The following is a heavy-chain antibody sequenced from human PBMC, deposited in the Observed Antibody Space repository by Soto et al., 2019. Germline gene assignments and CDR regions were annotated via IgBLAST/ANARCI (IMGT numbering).Heavy chain of an antibody. CDR1: GYTFTGYY. J-gene: IGHJ6*02. V-gene: IGHV1-2*02. CDR2: INPNTGGT. Sequence: ASVKVSCKASGYTFTGYYIHWVRQAPGQGLECMGWINPNTGGTKYAQKFQGRVTMTRDTSISTAYMELSRLRSDDTAVYYCARVRIAAAGPYYYYYGMDVWGQGTTVTVSS. D-gene: IGHD6-13*01. CDR3: ARVRIAAAGPYYYYYGMDV.